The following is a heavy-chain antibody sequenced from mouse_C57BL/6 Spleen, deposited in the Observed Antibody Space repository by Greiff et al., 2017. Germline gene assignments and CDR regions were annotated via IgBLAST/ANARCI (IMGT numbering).Heavy chain of an antibody. CDR2: IDPSDSYT. J-gene: IGHJ4*01. CDR3: ARRDRDDAMDY. Sequence: QVQLQQPGAELVMPGASVKLSCKASGYTFTSYWMHWVKQRPGQGLEWIGEIDPSDSYTNYNQKFKGKSTLTVDKYSSTAYMQLSSLTSEDTAVYYCARRDRDDAMDYWGQGTSVTVSS. CDR1: GYTFTSYW. V-gene: IGHV1-69*01. D-gene: IGHD3-3*01.